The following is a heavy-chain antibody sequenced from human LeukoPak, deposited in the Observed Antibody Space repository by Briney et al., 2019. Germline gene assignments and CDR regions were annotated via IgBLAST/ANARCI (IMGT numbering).Heavy chain of an antibody. J-gene: IGHJ4*02. CDR1: GGTFSSYA. CDR3: AREGGSNQALDY. V-gene: IGHV1-69*05. D-gene: IGHD5-24*01. Sequence: SVKVSCKASGGTFSSYAISWVRQAPGQGLEWMGRIIPIFGTANYAQKFQGRVTITTDESTRTAYMELSSLRSEDTAVYYCAREGGSNQALDYWGQGTLVTVSS. CDR2: IIPIFGTA.